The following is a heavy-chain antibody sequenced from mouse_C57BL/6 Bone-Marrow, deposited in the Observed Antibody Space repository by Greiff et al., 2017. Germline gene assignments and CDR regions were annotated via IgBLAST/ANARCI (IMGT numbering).Heavy chain of an antibody. CDR1: GYTFTSYW. D-gene: IGHD1-1*01. V-gene: IGHV1-64*01. Sequence: VQLQQPGAELVKPGASVKLSCKASGYTFTSYWMHWVKQRPGQGLEWIGMIHPNSGSTNYNEKFKSKATLTVDKSSSTAYMQLSSLTSEDSAVYDCARPHYYGSSLDYWGQGTTLTVSS. CDR3: ARPHYYGSSLDY. CDR2: IHPNSGST. J-gene: IGHJ2*01.